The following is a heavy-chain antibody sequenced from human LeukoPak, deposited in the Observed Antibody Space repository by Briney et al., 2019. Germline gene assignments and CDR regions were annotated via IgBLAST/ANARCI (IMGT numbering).Heavy chain of an antibody. CDR1: GYTFSSYG. D-gene: IGHD2-2*01. V-gene: IGHV3-30*02. CDR2: IRFDGTIK. J-gene: IGHJ3*02. Sequence: GGSLKLSCAASGYTFSSYGMHWVRQAPGKGLEWVAFIRFDGTIKDYADSVKGRFTISRDNSKNTLYLQMNSLRAEDTAVYYCAKGDCSSTSCYWVAFDIWGQGTMVTVSS. CDR3: AKGDCSSTSCYWVAFDI.